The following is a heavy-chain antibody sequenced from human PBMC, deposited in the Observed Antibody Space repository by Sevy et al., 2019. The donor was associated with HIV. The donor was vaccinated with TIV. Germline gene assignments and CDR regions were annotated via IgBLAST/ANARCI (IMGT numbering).Heavy chain of an antibody. V-gene: IGHV1-46*01. CDR2: INPSGGST. CDR3: ARDGMQDIVVVPAATGGDAYYYYYYMDV. J-gene: IGHJ6*03. CDR1: GYTFTRYY. D-gene: IGHD2-2*01. Sequence: ASVKVSCKASGYTFTRYYMHWVRQAPGQGLEWMGIINPSGGSTSYAQKFQGRVTMTRDTSTSTVYMELSSLRSEDTAVYYCARDGMQDIVVVPAATGGDAYYYYYYMDVWGKGTTVTVSS.